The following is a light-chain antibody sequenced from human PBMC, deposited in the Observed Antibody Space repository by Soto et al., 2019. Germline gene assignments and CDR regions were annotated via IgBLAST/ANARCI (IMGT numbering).Light chain of an antibody. Sequence: DIQMTQSPSSLSASVGDRVTITCRASQGISDYLAWYQQRPGKVPRLLIYAASTLQSGVPSRFSGSGSGTDFTLTISSLQPEDVATYYCQKYNSAPETFGQGTKVEIK. CDR2: AAS. V-gene: IGKV1-27*01. CDR1: QGISDY. CDR3: QKYNSAPET. J-gene: IGKJ1*01.